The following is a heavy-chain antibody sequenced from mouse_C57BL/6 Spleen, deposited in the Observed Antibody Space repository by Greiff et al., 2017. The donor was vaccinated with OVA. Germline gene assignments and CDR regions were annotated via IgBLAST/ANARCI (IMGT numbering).Heavy chain of an antibody. CDR1: GYTFTDYN. J-gene: IGHJ3*01. CDR3: ARESSGHGGFAY. V-gene: IGHV1-22*01. D-gene: IGHD3-2*02. CDR2: INPNNGGT. Sequence: VQLQQSGPELVKPGASVKMSCKASGYTFTDYNMHWVKQSHGKSLEWIGYINPNNGGTSYNQKFKGKATLTVNKSSSTAYMELRSLTSEDSAVYYCARESSGHGGFAYWGQGTLVTVSA.